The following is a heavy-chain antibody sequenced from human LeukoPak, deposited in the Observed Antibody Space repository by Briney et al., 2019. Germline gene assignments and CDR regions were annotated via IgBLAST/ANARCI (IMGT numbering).Heavy chain of an antibody. CDR1: GYSISSGYY. J-gene: IGHJ3*02. CDR3: AKSNGYGLVDI. CDR2: IYHSGST. Sequence: SETLSLTCTVSGYSISSGYYWGWIRQPPGKGLEWIGNIYHSGSTYYNPSLKSRVTISVDTSKNQFSLRLSSVTAADTAVYYCAKSNGYGLVDIWGQGTMVTVSP. D-gene: IGHD3-10*01. V-gene: IGHV4-38-2*02.